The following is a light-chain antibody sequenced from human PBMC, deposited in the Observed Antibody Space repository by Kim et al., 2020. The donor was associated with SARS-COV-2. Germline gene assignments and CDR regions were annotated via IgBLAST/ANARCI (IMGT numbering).Light chain of an antibody. Sequence: PGQPASITCSGDKLGYKYVSWYQQKPGQSPVMVIYQDTQRPSVIPARFSGSNSGNTATLTVSGTQAMDEAEYYCQAWDSTTGPWVFGGGTKLTVL. CDR2: QDT. V-gene: IGLV3-1*01. J-gene: IGLJ3*02. CDR1: KLGYKY. CDR3: QAWDSTTGPWV.